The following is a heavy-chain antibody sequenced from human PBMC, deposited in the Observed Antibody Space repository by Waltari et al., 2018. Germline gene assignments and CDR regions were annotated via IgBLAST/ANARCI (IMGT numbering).Heavy chain of an antibody. Sequence: EVQLLESGGGLVQPGGSLRLSCAASGFTFSSYAMSWVRQAPGKGLEGVSAISGSGGSTYYADSVKGRFTISRDNSKNTLYLQMNSLRAEDTAVYYCATPSSYCSGGSCHAIDYWGQGTLVTVSS. CDR1: GFTFSSYA. V-gene: IGHV3-23*01. CDR2: ISGSGGST. J-gene: IGHJ4*02. CDR3: ATPSSYCSGGSCHAIDY. D-gene: IGHD2-15*01.